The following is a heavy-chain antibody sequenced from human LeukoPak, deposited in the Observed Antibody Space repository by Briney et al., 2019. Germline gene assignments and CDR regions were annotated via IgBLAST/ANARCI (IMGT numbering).Heavy chain of an antibody. D-gene: IGHD3-10*01. CDR3: ARDTTSMVRGNYYYYMDV. CDR1: GFTFSSYW. Sequence: GGSLRLSCAASGFTFSSYWMHWVRQAPGKGLVWVSRINSDGSSTSYADSVKGRFTISRDNAKNTLYLQMNSLRAEDTAVYYCARDTTSMVRGNYYYYMDVWGKGTTVTVSS. J-gene: IGHJ6*03. CDR2: INSDGSST. V-gene: IGHV3-74*01.